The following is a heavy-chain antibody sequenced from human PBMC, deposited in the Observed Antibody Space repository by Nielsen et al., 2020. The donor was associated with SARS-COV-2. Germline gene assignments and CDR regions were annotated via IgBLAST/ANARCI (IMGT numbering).Heavy chain of an antibody. V-gene: IGHV3-9*01. CDR2: ISWNSGSI. Sequence: GGSLRLSCAASGFTFDDYAMHWVRQAPGKGLEWVSGISWNSGSIGYADSVKGRFTISRDNAKNSLYLQMNSLRAEDTAVYYCAREGTYDFWSGYNWFDPWGQGTLVTVSS. J-gene: IGHJ5*02. CDR3: AREGTYDFWSGYNWFDP. D-gene: IGHD3-3*01. CDR1: GFTFDDYA.